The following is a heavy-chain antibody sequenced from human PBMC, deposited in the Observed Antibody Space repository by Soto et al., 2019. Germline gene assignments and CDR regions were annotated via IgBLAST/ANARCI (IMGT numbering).Heavy chain of an antibody. J-gene: IGHJ4*02. CDR3: VRGDNWSDEASDY. D-gene: IGHD1-1*01. V-gene: IGHV4-59*12. Sequence: SETLSLTCTVSGCSISSYYWSWIRQTPGKGLEWIGYIYYSGSTNYNPSLKSRVTISVDTSNNTLYLQMSNLRAEDTAIYYCVRGDNWSDEASDYWGQGTLVTVSS. CDR2: IYYSGST. CDR1: GCSISSYY.